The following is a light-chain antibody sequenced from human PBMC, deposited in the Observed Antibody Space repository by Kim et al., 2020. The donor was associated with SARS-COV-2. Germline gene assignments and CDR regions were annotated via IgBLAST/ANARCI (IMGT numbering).Light chain of an antibody. Sequence: SSELTQDPAVSVALGQTVRITCQGDSLRSNYASWYQQKPGQAPILVLYGKNNRPSWIPGRFAGSGSGTTAALTITGAQAEDEGDYYCNSRDSSGNTVIFG. V-gene: IGLV3-19*01. J-gene: IGLJ2*01. CDR2: GKN. CDR3: NSRDSSGNTVI. CDR1: SLRSNY.